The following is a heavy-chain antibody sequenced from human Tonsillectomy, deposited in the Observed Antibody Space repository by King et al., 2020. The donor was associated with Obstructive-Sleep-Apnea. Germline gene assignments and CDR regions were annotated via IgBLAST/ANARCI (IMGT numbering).Heavy chain of an antibody. CDR1: GYSFTSYW. Sequence: QLVQSGAEVKKPGESLKISCKGSGYSFTSYWIGWVRQMPGKGLEWMGSIYPGDSDTRYSPSFQGQVTISADKSISTTYLQWSSLKASDTAMYYCASLGGSTGWYSGWFDPWGQGTLVTVSS. CDR3: ASLGGSTGWYSGWFDP. V-gene: IGHV5-51*01. D-gene: IGHD6-19*01. CDR2: IYPGDSDT. J-gene: IGHJ5*02.